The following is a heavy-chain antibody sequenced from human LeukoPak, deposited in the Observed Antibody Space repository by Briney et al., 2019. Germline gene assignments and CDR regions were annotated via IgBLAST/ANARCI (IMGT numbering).Heavy chain of an antibody. Sequence: GASVKVSCKASGYTFTCYYMHWVRQAPGQGLEWMGWINPNSGGTNYAQKFQGRVTMTRDTSISTAYMELSRLRSDDTAVYYCARSDVVVTIVLWFDPWGQGTLVTVSS. CDR2: INPNSGGT. CDR1: GYTFTCYY. CDR3: ARSDVVVTIVLWFDP. D-gene: IGHD2-21*02. J-gene: IGHJ5*02. V-gene: IGHV1-2*02.